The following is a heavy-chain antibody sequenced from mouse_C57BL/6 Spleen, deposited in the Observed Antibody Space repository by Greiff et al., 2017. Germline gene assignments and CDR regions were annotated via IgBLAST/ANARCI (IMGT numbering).Heavy chain of an antibody. V-gene: IGHV1-59*01. CDR1: GYTFTSYW. CDR3: ARGRYYEAMDY. Sequence: VQLQQPGAELVRPGTSVKLSCKASGYTFTSYWMHWVKQRPGQGLEWIGVIDPSDSYTNYNQKFKGKATLTVDTSSSTAYMQLSSLTSEDSAVYCCARGRYYEAMDYWGQGTSVTVSS. J-gene: IGHJ4*01. D-gene: IGHD2-4*01. CDR2: IDPSDSYT.